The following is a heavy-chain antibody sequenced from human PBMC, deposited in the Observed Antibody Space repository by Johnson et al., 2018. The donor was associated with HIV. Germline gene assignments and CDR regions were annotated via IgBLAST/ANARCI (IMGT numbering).Heavy chain of an antibody. D-gene: IGHD3-22*01. CDR3: AKSAPGYDSSGYRNAFDI. V-gene: IGHV3-30*02. CDR1: GFTFSSYG. CDR2: IRYDGSNK. Sequence: QLVESGGGVVQPGGSLRLSCAASGFTFSSYGMDWVRQAPSKGLEWVAFIRYDGSNKYYADSVKGRFTISRDNSKNTLYLQMNSLRAEDTAVYYCAKSAPGYDSSGYRNAFDIWGQGTMVTVSS. J-gene: IGHJ3*02.